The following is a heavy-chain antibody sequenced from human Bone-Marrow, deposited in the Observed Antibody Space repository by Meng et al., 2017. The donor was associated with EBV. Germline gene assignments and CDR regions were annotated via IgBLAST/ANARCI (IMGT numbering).Heavy chain of an antibody. CDR1: GGSISSGGYS. J-gene: IGHJ4*02. Sequence: QLPRQESGSGMVKPSQALSLPCAVSGGSISSGGYSWRWIRQPPGKGLEWIGYIYHSGSTYYNPSLKSRVTISVDRSKNQFSLKLSSVTAADTAVYYCASSDCSSTSCYPRYWGQGTLVTVSS. CDR3: ASSDCSSTSCYPRY. CDR2: IYHSGST. V-gene: IGHV4-30-2*01. D-gene: IGHD2-2*01.